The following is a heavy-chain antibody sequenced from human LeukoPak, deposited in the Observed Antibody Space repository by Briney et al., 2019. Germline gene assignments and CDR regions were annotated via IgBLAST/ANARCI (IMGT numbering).Heavy chain of an antibody. V-gene: IGHV4-34*01. Sequence: KPSETLSLTCAVYGGSFSGYYWSWIRQPPGKGLEWIGEINHSGSTNYNPSLKSRVTISVDTSKNQFSLKLSSVTAADTAVYYCARGSRYDYVWGSYRYPRNPPLDYWGQGTLVTVSS. CDR2: INHSGST. J-gene: IGHJ4*02. CDR3: ARGSRYDYVWGSYRYPRNPPLDY. D-gene: IGHD3-16*02. CDR1: GGSFSGYY.